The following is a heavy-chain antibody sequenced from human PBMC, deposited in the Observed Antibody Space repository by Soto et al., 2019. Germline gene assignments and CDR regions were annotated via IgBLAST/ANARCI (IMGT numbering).Heavy chain of an antibody. Sequence: PGGSLRLSCAASGFTFSSYAMTWVRRAPGKGLEWVSGISGSGGSTYYADSVKGRFTISRDNSKNTLYLQMNSLRAEDTAVYYCAKSGSYSPAYYFDYWGQGTLVTVSS. CDR2: ISGSGGST. V-gene: IGHV3-23*01. D-gene: IGHD1-26*01. CDR1: GFTFSSYA. J-gene: IGHJ4*02. CDR3: AKSGSYSPAYYFDY.